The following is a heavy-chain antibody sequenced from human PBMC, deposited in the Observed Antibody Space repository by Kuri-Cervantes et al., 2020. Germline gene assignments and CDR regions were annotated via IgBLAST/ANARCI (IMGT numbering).Heavy chain of an antibody. D-gene: IGHD3-10*01. CDR2: IYSGGST. J-gene: IGHJ4*02. CDR1: GFTVSSNY. V-gene: IGHV3-53*05. Sequence: GGSLRLSCAASGFTVSSNYMSWVRQAPGKGLEWVSVIYSGGSTYYADSVKGRFTISRDNAKNSLYLQMNSLRAEDTAVYYCASNYGSGSYLGYWGQGTLVTVSS. CDR3: ASNYGSGSYLGY.